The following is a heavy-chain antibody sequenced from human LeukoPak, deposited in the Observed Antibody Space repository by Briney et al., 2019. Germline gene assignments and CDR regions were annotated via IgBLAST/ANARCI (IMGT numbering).Heavy chain of an antibody. CDR3: AKPLRDGYSSGLD. CDR1: GFTFSDYA. J-gene: IGHJ4*02. V-gene: IGHV3-23*01. Sequence: PGGSLRLSCAASGFTFSDYAMSWVRQAPGKGLEWVSAISGSGGSTYYADSVKGRFTISRDNSKNTLYLQMNSLRAEDTAVYYCAKPLRDGYSSGLDWGQGTLVTVSS. CDR2: ISGSGGST. D-gene: IGHD6-19*01.